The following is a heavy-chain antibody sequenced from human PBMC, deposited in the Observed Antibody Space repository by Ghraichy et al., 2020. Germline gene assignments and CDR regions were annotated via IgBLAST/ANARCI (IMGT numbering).Heavy chain of an antibody. D-gene: IGHD4-11*01. CDR3: TTLTYSNYDLDYYYYYMDV. J-gene: IGHJ6*03. V-gene: IGHV3-15*01. CDR2: IKSKTDGGTT. CDR1: GFTFSNAW. Sequence: GGSLRLSCAASGFTFSNAWMSWVRQAPGKGLEWVGRIKSKTDGGTTDYAAPVKGRFTISRDDSKNTLYLQMNSLKTEDTAVYYCTTLTYSNYDLDYYYYYMDVWGKGTTVTVSS.